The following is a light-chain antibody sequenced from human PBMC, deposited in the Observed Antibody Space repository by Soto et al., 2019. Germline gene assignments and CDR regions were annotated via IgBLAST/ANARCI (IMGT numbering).Light chain of an antibody. J-gene: IGLJ2*01. CDR2: DVS. Sequence: QSVLTQPASVSGSPGQSITISCTGTSSDVGGYNSVSWYQQHPGKAPKLMIYDVSNRPSGVSSRFSGSKSGNTASLTISGLQAEDEADYYCSSYTSSSTPWVFGGGTKLTFL. CDR3: SSYTSSSTPWV. V-gene: IGLV2-14*01. CDR1: SSDVGGYNS.